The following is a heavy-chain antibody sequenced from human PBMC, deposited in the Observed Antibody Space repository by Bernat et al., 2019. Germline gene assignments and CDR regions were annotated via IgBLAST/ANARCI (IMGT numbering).Heavy chain of an antibody. CDR2: IKSDGSFK. J-gene: IGHJ5*02. D-gene: IGHD1-26*01. CDR3: VRDREAGWLDP. Sequence: EVQLVESGGGLVQPGGSLRLSCAASGFTLSDYWMHWVRQLPGKGLVWVSLIKSDGSFKTYADSVKGRFTISRDNAKNTLYLQMNSLRAEDTAVYYCVRDREAGWLDPWGQGTLVTVSS. V-gene: IGHV3-74*03. CDR1: GFTLSDYW.